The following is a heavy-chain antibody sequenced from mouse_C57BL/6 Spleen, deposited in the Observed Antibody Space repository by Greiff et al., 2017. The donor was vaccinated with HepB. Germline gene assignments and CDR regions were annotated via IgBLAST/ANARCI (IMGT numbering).Heavy chain of an antibody. Sequence: EVKLMESGEGLVKPGGSLKLSCAASGFTFSSYAMSWVRQTPEKRLEWVAYISSGGDYIYYADTVKGRFTISRDNARNTLYLQMSSLKSEDTAMYYCTRGGTYYSKYEYFDVWGTGTTVTVSS. J-gene: IGHJ1*03. CDR1: GFTFSSYA. CDR3: TRGGTYYSKYEYFDV. D-gene: IGHD2-5*01. CDR2: ISSGGDYI. V-gene: IGHV5-9-1*02.